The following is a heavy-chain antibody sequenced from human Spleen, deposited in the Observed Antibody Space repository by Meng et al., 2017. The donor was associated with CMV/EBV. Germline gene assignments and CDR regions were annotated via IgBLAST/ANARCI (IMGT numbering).Heavy chain of an antibody. V-gene: IGHV3-23*01. J-gene: IGHJ5*02. CDR2: ISGSGGTT. D-gene: IGHD2-2*02. CDR1: GFTFSSYA. Sequence: GESLKISCAASGFTFSSYAMSLVRQAPGKGLEWVSAISGSGGTTYYADSVKGRFTISRDNSKNTLYLQMNSLRAEDTAVYYCARRYCSSTSCYTSYNWFDPWGQGTLVTVSS. CDR3: ARRYCSSTSCYTSYNWFDP.